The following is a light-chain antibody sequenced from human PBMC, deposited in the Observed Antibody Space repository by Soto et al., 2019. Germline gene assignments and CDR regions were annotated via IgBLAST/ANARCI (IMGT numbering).Light chain of an antibody. CDR1: QSVRSTY. J-gene: IGKJ5*01. V-gene: IGKV3-20*01. CDR3: QQYGSSLSIT. Sequence: EIVLTQSPGTLSLSPGERATLSCRASQSVRSTYLAWYQQKPGQAPRLLIHGASSRATGIPDRFGGSGSGTDFTLTISRLVPEDFAVYYCQQYGSSLSITFGQGTPLEFK. CDR2: GAS.